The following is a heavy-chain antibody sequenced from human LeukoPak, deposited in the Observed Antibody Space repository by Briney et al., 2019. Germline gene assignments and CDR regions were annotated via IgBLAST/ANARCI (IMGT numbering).Heavy chain of an antibody. J-gene: IGHJ6*02. V-gene: IGHV1-69*13. D-gene: IGHD6-6*01. Sequence: SVKVSCKASGGTFSSYAISWVRQAPGQGLEWMGGIIPIFGTANYAQKFQGRVTITADESTSTAYMELSSLRSEDTAVYYCAREEGEYSSSYYYYYGMDVWGQGTTVTVSS. CDR3: AREEGEYSSSYYYYYGMDV. CDR2: IIPIFGTA. CDR1: GGTFSSYA.